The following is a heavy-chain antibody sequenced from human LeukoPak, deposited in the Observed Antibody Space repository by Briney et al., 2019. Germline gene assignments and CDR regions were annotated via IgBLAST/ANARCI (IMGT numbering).Heavy chain of an antibody. Sequence: GGSLRLSCAASGFTFSSYWMSWVRQAPGKGLDWVANINQDGSEKYYVDSLKGRFTISRDNAKNSLYLQMNSLRAEDTAVYYCARVWIPTAAIPNFDYWGQGTLVSVYS. CDR2: INQDGSEK. D-gene: IGHD2-21*02. CDR1: GFTFSSYW. CDR3: ARVWIPTAAIPNFDY. J-gene: IGHJ4*02. V-gene: IGHV3-7*01.